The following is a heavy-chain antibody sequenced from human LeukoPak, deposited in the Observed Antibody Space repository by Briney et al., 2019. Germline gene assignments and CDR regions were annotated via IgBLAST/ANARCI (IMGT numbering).Heavy chain of an antibody. CDR3: ASLQYCSSTSCPKNYFDY. D-gene: IGHD2-2*01. J-gene: IGHJ4*02. Sequence: GGSLRLSCAASGFTVSSNYMSWVRQAPGKGLEWVSVIYSGGSTYYADSVKGRFTISRDNSKNTLYLQMNSLRAEDTAVYYCASLQYCSSTSCPKNYFDYWGQGTLVTVSS. CDR1: GFTVSSNY. CDR2: IYSGGST. V-gene: IGHV3-66*01.